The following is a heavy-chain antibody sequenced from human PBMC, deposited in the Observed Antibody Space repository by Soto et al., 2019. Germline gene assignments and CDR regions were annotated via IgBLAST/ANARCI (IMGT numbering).Heavy chain of an antibody. J-gene: IGHJ4*02. D-gene: IGHD5-18*01. CDR1: GGSFSGYY. CDR2: INHNGST. V-gene: IGHV4-34*01. CDR3: ATYSSADY. Sequence: SETLSLTCAVYGGSFSGYYWSWIRQPPGKGLEWIGEINHNGSTNYNPSLRSRVTISVDTSKNQFSLRLSSVTAADTAVYYCATYSSADYWGQGTLVTVSS.